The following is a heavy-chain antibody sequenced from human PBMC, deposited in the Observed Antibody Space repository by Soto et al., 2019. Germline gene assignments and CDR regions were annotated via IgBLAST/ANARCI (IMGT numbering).Heavy chain of an antibody. D-gene: IGHD3-10*01. Sequence: GGSLRLSCAASGFTVSSNYMSWVRQAPGKGLEWVSVIYSGGSTYYADSVKGRFTISRDNSKNTLYLQMNSLGAEDTAVYYCARVVPYGSGSYYNVRKSYYYYGMDVWGQGTTVTVSS. V-gene: IGHV3-53*01. J-gene: IGHJ6*02. CDR2: IYSGGST. CDR3: ARVVPYGSGSYYNVRKSYYYYGMDV. CDR1: GFTVSSNY.